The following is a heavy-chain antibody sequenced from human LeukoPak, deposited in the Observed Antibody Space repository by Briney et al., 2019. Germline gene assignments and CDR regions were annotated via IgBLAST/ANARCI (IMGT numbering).Heavy chain of an antibody. D-gene: IGHD3-22*01. CDR2: IYPGDSDT. V-gene: IGHV5-51*01. J-gene: IGHJ6*02. CDR1: GYSFTSYW. CDR3: ARMYYYDSSGSGSYYYYGMDV. Sequence: GGSLKISCKGSGYSFTSYWIGWVRQMPGKGLEWMGIIYPGDSDTRYSPSFQGQVTISADKSISTAYLQWSSLKASDTAMYYCARMYYYDSSGSGSYYYYGMDVWGQGTTVTVSS.